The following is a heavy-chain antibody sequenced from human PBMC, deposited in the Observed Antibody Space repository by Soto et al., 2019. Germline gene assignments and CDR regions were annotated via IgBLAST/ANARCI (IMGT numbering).Heavy chain of an antibody. V-gene: IGHV5-51*01. CDR1: GYTLTNYW. CDR2: IYPGDSDT. CDR3: AASIFYYGMDV. J-gene: IGHJ6*02. Sequence: LGESLKISCKGSGYTLTNYWIGWVRQMPGKGLEWMGIIYPGDSDTKYNPSFQGQVTISADKSITTTYLRRTSLKASDTAIYYCAASIFYYGMDVWGQGTTVTVSS.